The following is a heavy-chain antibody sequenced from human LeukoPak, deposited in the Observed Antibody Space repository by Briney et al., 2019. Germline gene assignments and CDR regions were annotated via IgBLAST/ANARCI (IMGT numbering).Heavy chain of an antibody. CDR2: IGTAGDT. V-gene: IGHV3-13*01. CDR1: GFTFSSYD. J-gene: IGHJ3*02. Sequence: GGSLRLSCAASGFTFSSYDMHWVRQATGKGLEWVSAIGTAGDTYYPGSVKGRFTISRENAKNSLYLQMNSLRAGDTAVYYCARAENRRGAFDIRGQGTMVTVSS. CDR3: ARAENRRGAFDI. D-gene: IGHD2/OR15-2a*01.